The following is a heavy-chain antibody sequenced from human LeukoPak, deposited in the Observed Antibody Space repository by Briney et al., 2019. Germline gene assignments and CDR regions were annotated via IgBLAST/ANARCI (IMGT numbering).Heavy chain of an antibody. D-gene: IGHD3-16*01. Sequence: PGGSLRLSCAASGFTVSSNYMSWVRQAPGKGLEWVSVIYSGGSTYYADSVKGRFTISRDNSKNTLYLQMNSLRAEDTAVYYCARIYDGYYYYMDVWGKGTTVTISS. CDR3: ARIYDGYYYYMDV. V-gene: IGHV3-53*01. CDR1: GFTVSSNY. CDR2: IYSGGST. J-gene: IGHJ6*03.